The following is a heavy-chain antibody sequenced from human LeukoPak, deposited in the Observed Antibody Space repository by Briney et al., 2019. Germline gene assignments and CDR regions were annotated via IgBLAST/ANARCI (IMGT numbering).Heavy chain of an antibody. CDR3: ARVKAGYYYYMDV. D-gene: IGHD3-10*01. J-gene: IGHJ6*03. Sequence: GGSLRLSCAASGFAVSSNYMSWVRQAPGKGLEWVSVIYSGGSTYYADSVKGRFTISRDNSKNTLYLQMNSLRAEDTAVYYCARVKAGYYYYMDVWGKGTTVTVSS. CDR1: GFAVSSNY. CDR2: IYSGGST. V-gene: IGHV3-53*01.